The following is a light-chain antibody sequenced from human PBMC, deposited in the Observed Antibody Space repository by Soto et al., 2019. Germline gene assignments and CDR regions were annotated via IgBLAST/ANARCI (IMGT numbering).Light chain of an antibody. CDR1: QSVLYSSTNKNY. Sequence: DIMMTQSPDSLAVSLGERATINCKSSQSVLYSSTNKNYLAWYQQKPGQPPKLLVYWASTRESGVPDRFSGSGSVTDFTLTITSLQAEDVAVYYCQQYYSSPLTFGGGTKVEIK. CDR2: WAS. J-gene: IGKJ4*01. CDR3: QQYYSSPLT. V-gene: IGKV4-1*01.